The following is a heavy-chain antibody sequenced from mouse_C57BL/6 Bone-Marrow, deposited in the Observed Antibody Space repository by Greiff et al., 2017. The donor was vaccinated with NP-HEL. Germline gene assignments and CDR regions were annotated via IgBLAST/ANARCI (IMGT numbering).Heavy chain of an antibody. CDR1: GFNIKDDY. Sequence: VQLQQSGAELVRPGASVKLSCTASGFNIKDDYMHWVKQRPEQGLEWIGWIDPENGDTEYASKLQGKATITVDTSSNTAYLKLSSLTSEDTSGYYCTTFAMDYWGQGTSVTVSS. CDR2: IDPENGDT. V-gene: IGHV14-4*01. CDR3: TTFAMDY. J-gene: IGHJ4*01.